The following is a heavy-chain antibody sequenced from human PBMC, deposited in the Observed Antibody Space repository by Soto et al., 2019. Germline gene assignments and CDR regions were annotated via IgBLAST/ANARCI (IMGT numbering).Heavy chain of an antibody. Sequence: SETLSLTCTVSGGSINSYYWSWIRQSPGKGLEWIGQIYYTGSTNYNPSLKSRVTISVDRSKNQFSLRLSSVTAADTAVYYCEMAKTTLYNWFDPWGQGTLVTVSS. CDR3: EMAKTTLYNWFDP. J-gene: IGHJ5*02. CDR1: GGSINSYY. D-gene: IGHD1-7*01. V-gene: IGHV4-59*08. CDR2: IYYTGST.